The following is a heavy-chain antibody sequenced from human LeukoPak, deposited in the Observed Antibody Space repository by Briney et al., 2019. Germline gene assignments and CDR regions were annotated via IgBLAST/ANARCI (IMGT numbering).Heavy chain of an antibody. J-gene: IGHJ4*02. V-gene: IGHV3-7*03. D-gene: IGHD3-16*01. CDR2: IKQDGSER. CDR1: GFTFSSYW. CDR3: AREGGVADY. Sequence: GESLRLSCAASGFTFSSYWMTWVRQAPGKGLEWVANIKQDGSERFYVDSVKGRFTISRDNARNSVYLQMNSLRAEDTAVYYCAREGGVADYWGQGTLVTVSS.